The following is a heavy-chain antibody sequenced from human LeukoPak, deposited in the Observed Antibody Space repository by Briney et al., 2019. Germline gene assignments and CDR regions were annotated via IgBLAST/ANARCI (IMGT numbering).Heavy chain of an antibody. CDR1: GFTSTNYA. J-gene: IGHJ4*02. D-gene: IGHD5-12*01. V-gene: IGHV3-23*01. Sequence: GGSLRLSCAASGFTSTNYAMNWVRQAPGKGLEWVSVLIGSSGSTDYADSVKGRFTISRDKSMNTLFLQMNSLRAEDTAIYFCAKGAYDYIEMGYFDSWGQGTLVTVSS. CDR3: AKGAYDYIEMGYFDS. CDR2: LIGSSGST.